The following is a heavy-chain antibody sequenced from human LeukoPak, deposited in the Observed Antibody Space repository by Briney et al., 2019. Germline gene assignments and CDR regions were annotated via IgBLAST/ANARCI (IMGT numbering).Heavy chain of an antibody. CDR2: INPYTGDT. CDR3: ARYARRYFDY. CDR1: GYTLTGYY. Sequence: GASVKVSCKASGYTLTGYYIHWVRQAPGQGLEWMGWINPYTGDTNSAQKFQGRVTMTRDTSISTAYMELSRLRSDDTAVYYCARYARRYFDYWGQGTLVTVSS. D-gene: IGHD2-2*01. J-gene: IGHJ4*02. V-gene: IGHV1-2*02.